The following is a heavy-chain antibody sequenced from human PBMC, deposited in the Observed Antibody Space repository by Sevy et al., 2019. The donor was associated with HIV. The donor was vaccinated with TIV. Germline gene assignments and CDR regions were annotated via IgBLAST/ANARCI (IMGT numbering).Heavy chain of an antibody. V-gene: IGHV3-30*18. Sequence: GGSLRLSCAASGFTFSSYGMHWVRQAPGKGLEWVAVISYDGSNKYYADSVKGRFTISRDNSKNTLYLQMNSLRAEDTAVYYCAKDIRWDYYGSGSSLGCLDYSGQGTLVTVSS. D-gene: IGHD3-10*01. CDR2: ISYDGSNK. J-gene: IGHJ4*02. CDR1: GFTFSSYG. CDR3: AKDIRWDYYGSGSSLGCLDY.